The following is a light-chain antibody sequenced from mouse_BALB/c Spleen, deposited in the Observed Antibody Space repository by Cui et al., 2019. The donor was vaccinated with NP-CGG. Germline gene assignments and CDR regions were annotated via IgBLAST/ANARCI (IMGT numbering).Light chain of an antibody. CDR1: TGAVTTSNN. V-gene: IGLV1*01. CDR3: ALWYSNHWV. J-gene: IGLJ1*01. Sequence: VATLESAPTTSPGETVTLTCRSSTGAVTTSNNANWVQEKPDHLFTGLIGGTNNRVPGVPARFSGSLIGDKAALTITGAQTEDEAIYFCALWYSNHWVFGGGTKLTVL. CDR2: GTN.